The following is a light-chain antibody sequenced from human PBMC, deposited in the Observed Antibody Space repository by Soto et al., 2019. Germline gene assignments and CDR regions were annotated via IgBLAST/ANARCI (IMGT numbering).Light chain of an antibody. CDR3: QQDNSYSWT. Sequence: DIQMTQSPSTLSASVGDRVTITCRASQSINSWLAWYQQKPGKAPKLLIYKASTLESGVPSRFSGSGSGTEFTLTISSLQPDDFATYYCQQDNSYSWTFGQGTKVDSK. CDR2: KAS. J-gene: IGKJ1*01. CDR1: QSINSW. V-gene: IGKV1-5*03.